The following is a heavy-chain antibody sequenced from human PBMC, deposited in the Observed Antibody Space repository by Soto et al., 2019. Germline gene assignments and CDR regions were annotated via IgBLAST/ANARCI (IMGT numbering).Heavy chain of an antibody. V-gene: IGHV1-69*01. Sequence: QVQLVQSGAEVKKPGSSVKVSCKASGGTFSSYAISWVRQAPGQGLEWMGGIIPIFGTANYAQKFQGRVTITADESTSTAYMELSSLRSEDTDVYYCARGGGGVVPAAISYYYYGMDVWGQGTTVTVSS. CDR1: GGTFSSYA. CDR2: IIPIFGTA. D-gene: IGHD2-2*01. J-gene: IGHJ6*02. CDR3: ARGGGGVVPAAISYYYYGMDV.